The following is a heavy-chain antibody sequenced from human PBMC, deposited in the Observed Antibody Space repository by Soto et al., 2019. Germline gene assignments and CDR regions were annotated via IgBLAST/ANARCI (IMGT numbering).Heavy chain of an antibody. V-gene: IGHV1-69*12. CDR1: GGTFSTYA. J-gene: IGHJ6*02. D-gene: IGHD5-18*01. CDR2: IIPISGTA. CDR3: ARYGYSYGKYYGMDV. Sequence: QVQLVQSGAEVKKPGSSVKVSCKASGGTFSTYAISWVRQAPGQGLEWMGGIIPISGTAKYAQKFQGRVTIPADESTTIADIELSSLRSEDTAVYDCARYGYSYGKYYGMDVWGQGTTVTVSS.